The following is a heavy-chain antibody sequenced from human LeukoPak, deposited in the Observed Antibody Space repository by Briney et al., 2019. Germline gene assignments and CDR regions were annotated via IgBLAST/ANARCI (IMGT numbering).Heavy chain of an antibody. CDR2: VYYSGSS. V-gene: IGHV4-59*01. J-gene: IGHJ4*02. Sequence: SETLSLTCTVSGGSINGYYWTWIRQSPGKGLEWIGYVYYSGSSNYNPSLKSRVTISVDTSKNQFSLKLSSVTAADTAVYYCARSRIAVTFDYWGQGTLVTVSS. CDR3: ARSRIAVTFDY. D-gene: IGHD6-19*01. CDR1: GGSINGYY.